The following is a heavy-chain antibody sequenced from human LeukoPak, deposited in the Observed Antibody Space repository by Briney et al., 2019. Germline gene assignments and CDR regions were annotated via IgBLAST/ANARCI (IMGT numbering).Heavy chain of an antibody. D-gene: IGHD5-18*01. CDR1: GGTFSSYA. J-gene: IGHJ5*02. V-gene: IGHV1-69*13. CDR3: ARAADTANNWFDP. Sequence: SVKVSCKASGGTFSSYAISWVRQAPGQGLEWMGGIIPIFGTANYAQKFQGRVTITADESTSTAYMELSSLRFEDTAVYYCARAADTANNWFDPWGQGTLVTVSS. CDR2: IIPIFGTA.